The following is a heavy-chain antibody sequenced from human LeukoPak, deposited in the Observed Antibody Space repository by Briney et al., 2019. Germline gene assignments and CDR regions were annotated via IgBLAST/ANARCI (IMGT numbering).Heavy chain of an antibody. CDR3: ARDEQQLVVFSQVHYYYYYMDV. CDR1: GGSISSYY. CDR2: IYTSGST. V-gene: IGHV4-4*07. Sequence: SETLSLTCTVSGGSISSYYWSWMRQPAGKGLEWIGRIYTSGSTNYNPSLKSRVTMSVDTSKNQFSLKLSSVTAADTAVSYCARDEQQLVVFSQVHYYYYYMDVWGKGTTVTVSS. D-gene: IGHD6-13*01. J-gene: IGHJ6*03.